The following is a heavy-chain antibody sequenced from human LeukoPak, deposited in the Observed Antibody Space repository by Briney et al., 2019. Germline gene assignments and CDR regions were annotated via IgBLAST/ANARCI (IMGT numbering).Heavy chain of an antibody. CDR1: GFSFNDAW. CDR2: IKRKTDWGTT. V-gene: IGHV3-15*01. Sequence: GGSLRLSCAASGFSFNDAWMSWVRQAPGKGLEWVGRIKRKTDWGTTDYAAPVKGRFTISRDDSKTSLYLQMNNLKTEDTAVYYCTTDTRRVVVPKWGQGTLVTGSS. J-gene: IGHJ4*02. CDR3: TTDTRRVVVPK. D-gene: IGHD2-15*01.